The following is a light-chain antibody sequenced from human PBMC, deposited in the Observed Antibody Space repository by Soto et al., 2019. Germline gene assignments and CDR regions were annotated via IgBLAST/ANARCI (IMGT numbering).Light chain of an antibody. V-gene: IGKV3-15*01. CDR2: GAS. CDR3: QQDNNWLIT. J-gene: IGKJ5*01. Sequence: EIVMTQSPATLSVSPGERATLSCRASQRVSSNLAWYPQKPGQAPRLLIYGASTRATGIPARFSGSGSGTEFTLTISSLQSEDFAVYYCQQDNNWLITFGQGTRLEI. CDR1: QRVSSN.